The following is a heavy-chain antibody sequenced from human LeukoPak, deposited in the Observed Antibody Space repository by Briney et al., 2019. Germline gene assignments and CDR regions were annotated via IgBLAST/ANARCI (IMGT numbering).Heavy chain of an antibody. CDR1: GYSISSGYL. J-gene: IGHJ4*02. CDR2: IDGSGSS. D-gene: IGHD4-17*01. CDR3: ARDCSSFSYGDYDYFDY. V-gene: IGHV4-38-2*02. Sequence: SETLSLTCTVSGYSISSGYLWGWIRQPPGKGLEWIGSIDGSGSSYYNPSLKSRVTISVDTSKNQFSLKLSSVTAADTAVYYCARDCSSFSYGDYDYFDYWGQGTLVTVSS.